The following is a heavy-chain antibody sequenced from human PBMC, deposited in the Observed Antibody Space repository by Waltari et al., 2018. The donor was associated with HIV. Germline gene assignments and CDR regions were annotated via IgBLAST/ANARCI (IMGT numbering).Heavy chain of an antibody. J-gene: IGHJ4*02. D-gene: IGHD3-10*01. CDR3: ARGRGGPDY. CDR2: IADDGSEK. Sequence: QVQLVESGGGVVQPGRSLRLSCAASGFTFSSYAMHWVRQAPGRGLEWVPVIADDGSEKNYTDSVKGRFTISGDNSKNTLYLQMNSRRPEDTAVYYCARGRGGPDYWGQGTLVTVSS. CDR1: GFTFSSYA. V-gene: IGHV3-30*10.